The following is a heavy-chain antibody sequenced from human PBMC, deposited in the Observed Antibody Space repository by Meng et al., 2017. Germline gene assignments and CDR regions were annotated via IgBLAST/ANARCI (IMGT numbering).Heavy chain of an antibody. CDR3: ARRGIAARPFYY. CDR1: GGSFSGYY. D-gene: IGHD6-6*01. Sequence: QVNLQQWGAGLLKPSETPSLPCAVYGGSFSGYYWSWIRQPPGKGLEWIGEINHSGSTNYNPSLKSRVTISVDTSKNQFSLKLSSVTAADTAVYYCARRGIAARPFYYWGQGTLVTVSS. J-gene: IGHJ4*02. V-gene: IGHV4-34*01. CDR2: INHSGST.